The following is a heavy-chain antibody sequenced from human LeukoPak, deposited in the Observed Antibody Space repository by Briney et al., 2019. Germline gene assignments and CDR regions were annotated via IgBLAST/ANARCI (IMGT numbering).Heavy chain of an antibody. Sequence: SVKVSCKASGGTFSSYAISWVRQAPGQGLEWVGRIIPILGIANYAQKFQGRVTITADKSTSTAYMELSSLRSEDTAVYYCASRNVVTAIWSDYWGQGTLVTVSS. J-gene: IGHJ4*02. D-gene: IGHD2-21*02. CDR1: GGTFSSYA. CDR3: ASRNVVTAIWSDY. V-gene: IGHV1-69*04. CDR2: IIPILGIA.